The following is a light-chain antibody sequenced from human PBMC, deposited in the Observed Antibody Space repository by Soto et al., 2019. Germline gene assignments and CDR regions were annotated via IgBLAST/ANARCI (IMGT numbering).Light chain of an antibody. Sequence: QSVLTQPPSVSGAPGQMVTISCTGSSSNIGAGYHVHWYQQLPGAAPKLLIFGDSNRPSGVPDRFSGSKSGTSASLAITGLQADDEADYYCQSSDSRLSGSDVFGTGTKLTVL. V-gene: IGLV1-40*01. CDR3: QSSDSRLSGSDV. CDR2: GDS. J-gene: IGLJ1*01. CDR1: SSNIGAGYH.